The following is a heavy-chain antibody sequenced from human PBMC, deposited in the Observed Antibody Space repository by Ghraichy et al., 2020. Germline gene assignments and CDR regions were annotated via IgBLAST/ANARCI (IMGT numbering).Heavy chain of an antibody. V-gene: IGHV3-21*01. D-gene: IGHD3-22*01. CDR3: ARGEYYYDSSGYFPYDGYFDL. CDR2: ISSSSSYI. J-gene: IGHJ2*01. CDR1: GFTFSSYS. Sequence: GGSLRLSCAASGFTFSSYSMNWVRQAPGKGLEWVSSISSSSSYIYYADSVKGRFTISRDNAKNSLYLQMNSLRAEDTAVYYCARGEYYYDSSGYFPYDGYFDLWGRGTLVTVSS.